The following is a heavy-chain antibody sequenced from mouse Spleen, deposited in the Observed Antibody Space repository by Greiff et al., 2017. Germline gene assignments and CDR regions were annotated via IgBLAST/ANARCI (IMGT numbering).Heavy chain of an antibody. J-gene: IGHJ1*01. CDR2: IWAGGST. Sequence: VRLVESGPGLVAPSQSLSITCTVSGFSLTSYGVHWVRQPPGKGLEWLGVIWAGGSTNYNSALMSRLSISKDNSKSQVFLKMNSLQTDDTAMYYCARVDYDGWYFDVWGAGTTVTVSS. D-gene: IGHD2-4*01. CDR1: GFSLTSYG. V-gene: IGHV2-9*02. CDR3: ARVDYDGWYFDV.